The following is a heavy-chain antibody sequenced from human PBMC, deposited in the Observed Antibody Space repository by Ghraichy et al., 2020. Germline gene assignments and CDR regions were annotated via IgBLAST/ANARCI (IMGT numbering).Heavy chain of an antibody. CDR2: IVVGSGNT. CDR1: GFTFTSSA. D-gene: IGHD2-2*01. CDR3: AVLHGYCSSTSCYARHDAFDI. Sequence: SLKVSCKASGFTFTSSAVQWVRQARGQRLEWIGWIVVGSGNTNYAQKFQERVTITRDMSTSTAYMELSSLRSEDTAVYYCAVLHGYCSSTSCYARHDAFDIWGQGTMVTVSS. V-gene: IGHV1-58*01. J-gene: IGHJ3*02.